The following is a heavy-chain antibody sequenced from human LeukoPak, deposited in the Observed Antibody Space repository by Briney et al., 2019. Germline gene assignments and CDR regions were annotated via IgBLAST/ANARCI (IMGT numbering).Heavy chain of an antibody. J-gene: IGHJ4*02. Sequence: ASVKLSCKASGYTFTSYGISWVRQAPGQGLEWMGWISAYNGDTNYAQKLQGRVTMTTDTSTSTAYMELRSLRSDDTAVYYCARAPFGWELQPFDYWGQGTLVTVSS. V-gene: IGHV1-18*01. CDR2: ISAYNGDT. CDR3: ARAPFGWELQPFDY. D-gene: IGHD1-26*01. CDR1: GYTFTSYG.